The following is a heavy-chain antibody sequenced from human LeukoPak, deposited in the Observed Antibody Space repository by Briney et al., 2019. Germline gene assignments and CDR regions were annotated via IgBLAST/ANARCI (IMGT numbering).Heavy chain of an antibody. J-gene: IGHJ4*02. Sequence: ASVKVSCKASGYTFTGYYMHWVGQAPGQGLEWMGWINPNSGGTNYAQKFQGRVTMTRDTSISTAYMELSRLRSDDTAVYYCARDSGYDSSYFDYWGQGTLVTVSS. CDR3: ARDSGYDSSYFDY. CDR1: GYTFTGYY. D-gene: IGHD5-12*01. CDR2: INPNSGGT. V-gene: IGHV1-2*02.